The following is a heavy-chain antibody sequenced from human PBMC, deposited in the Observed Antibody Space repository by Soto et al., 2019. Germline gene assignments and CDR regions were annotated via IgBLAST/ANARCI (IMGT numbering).Heavy chain of an antibody. CDR3: ARDIAAAGYYYYGMDV. D-gene: IGHD6-13*01. CDR2: IWYDGSNK. CDR1: GFTFSSYG. J-gene: IGHJ6*02. Sequence: QVQLVESGGGVVQPGRSLRLSCAASGFTFSSYGMHWVRQAPGKGLEWVAVIWYDGSNKYYADSVKGRFTISRDNSKNTLYLQMNSLRAEDTAVYYCARDIAAAGYYYYGMDVWGQGTTVTVSS. V-gene: IGHV3-33*01.